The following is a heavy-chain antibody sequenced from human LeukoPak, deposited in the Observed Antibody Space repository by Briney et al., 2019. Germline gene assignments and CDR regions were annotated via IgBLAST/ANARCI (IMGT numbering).Heavy chain of an antibody. CDR3: ARAPYYYGSGSYYDFDY. Sequence: ASVKVSCKASGYTFTSYAMHWVRQAPGQRLEWMGWINAGNGNTKYPQKFQGRVTITRDTSASTAYMELSSLRSEDTAVYYCARAPYYYGSGSYYDFDYWGQGTLVTVSS. CDR1: GYTFTSYA. J-gene: IGHJ4*02. CDR2: INAGNGNT. D-gene: IGHD3-10*01. V-gene: IGHV1-3*01.